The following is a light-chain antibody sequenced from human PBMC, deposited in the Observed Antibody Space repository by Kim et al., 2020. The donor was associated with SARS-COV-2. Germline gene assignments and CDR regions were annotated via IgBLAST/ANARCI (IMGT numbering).Light chain of an antibody. Sequence: PASISCRCSQSLLHSNGYNYLDWYLQKPGQSPQLLIYLGSNRASGVPDRFSGSGSGTDFTLKISRVEAEDVGVYYCMQALQTPFTFGPGTKVDIK. V-gene: IGKV2-28*01. CDR1: QSLLHSNGYNY. CDR3: MQALQTPFT. J-gene: IGKJ3*01. CDR2: LGS.